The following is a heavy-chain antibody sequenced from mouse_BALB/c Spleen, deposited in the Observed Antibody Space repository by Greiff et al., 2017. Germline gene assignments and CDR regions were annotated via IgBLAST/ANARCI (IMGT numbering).Heavy chain of an antibody. CDR1: GFTFSSYA. CDR2: ISSGGST. V-gene: IGHV5-6-5*01. D-gene: IGHD1-1*01. Sequence: EVQLVESGGGLVQPGGSRKLSCAASGFTFSSYAMSWVRQTPEKRLEWVASISSGGSTYYPDSVKGRFTISRDNARNILYLQMSSLRSEDTAMYYCARGYYYGSCSWFAYWGQGTLVTVSA. J-gene: IGHJ3*01. CDR3: ARGYYYGSCSWFAY.